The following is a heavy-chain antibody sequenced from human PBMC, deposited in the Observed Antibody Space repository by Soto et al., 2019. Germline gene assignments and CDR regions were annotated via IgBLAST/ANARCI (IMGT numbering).Heavy chain of an antibody. V-gene: IGHV5-10-1*01. Sequence: GAALKISCKRSGYTFSSYWTNWVRQMPGKGLERMGRIDPDNSYTDYSPSFKGHVTISTDKSTDTVYLQWSSLKASDTAIYYCARLDFLYGFDSWGQGTLVTVSS. CDR2: IDPDNSYT. J-gene: IGHJ5*01. CDR3: ARLDFLYGFDS. D-gene: IGHD3-9*01. CDR1: GYTFSSYW.